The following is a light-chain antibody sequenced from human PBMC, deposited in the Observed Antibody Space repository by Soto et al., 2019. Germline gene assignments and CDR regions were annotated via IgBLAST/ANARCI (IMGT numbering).Light chain of an antibody. V-gene: IGKV1-5*01. CDR2: DTS. J-gene: IGKJ1*01. CDR1: QRLSSW. Sequence: DIQMTLSTSIVSASVGDRVIITCRASQRLSSWLAWYQQKPGQAPKPLIFDTSNLASGVPSRFSGSGSGTEFTLTISSLHPDDFATYYCQQYYDYWTFGQGTKVDI. CDR3: QQYYDYWT.